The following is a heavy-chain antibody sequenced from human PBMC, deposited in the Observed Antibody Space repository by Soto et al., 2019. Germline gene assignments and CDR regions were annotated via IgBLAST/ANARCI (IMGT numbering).Heavy chain of an antibody. V-gene: IGHV3-9*01. CDR3: AKAPGIVATILDY. CDR1: GFTFDDYA. J-gene: IGHJ4*02. D-gene: IGHD5-12*01. CDR2: ISCNSGGI. Sequence: EVQLVESGGGLVQPGRSLRLSCAASGFTFDDYAMHWVRQAPGKGLEWVSGISCNSGGIGYADSVRGRFTFSRDNAKNSLYLQMNSLRAEDTALYYCAKAPGIVATILDYWGQGPLVTVSS.